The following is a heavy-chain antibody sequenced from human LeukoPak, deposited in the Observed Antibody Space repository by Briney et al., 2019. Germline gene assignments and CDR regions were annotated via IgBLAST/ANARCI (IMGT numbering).Heavy chain of an antibody. CDR2: IIPIFGTA. CDR3: ARDSSGDDAFDI. CDR1: GGTFSSYA. V-gene: IGHV1-69*13. Sequence: SVKVSCKASGGTFSSYAISWVRQAPGQGLEWMGGIIPIFGTANYAQKFQGRVTITADESTSTAYTELSSLRSEDTAVYYCARDSSGDDAFDIWGQGTMVTVSS. D-gene: IGHD6-19*01. J-gene: IGHJ3*02.